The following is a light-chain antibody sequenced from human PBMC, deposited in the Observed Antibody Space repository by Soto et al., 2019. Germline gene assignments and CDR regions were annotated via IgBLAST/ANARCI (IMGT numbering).Light chain of an antibody. CDR1: QSVSSN. Sequence: EIVMTQSPATLSVSPGERATLSCRASQSVSSNLAWYQQKPGQAPMLLIYGASTRATGIPARFSGSGSGTDFTLTISSLPSEDFAVYYCQQYNNWPRTFGQGTKVEIK. V-gene: IGKV3-15*01. CDR2: GAS. CDR3: QQYNNWPRT. J-gene: IGKJ1*01.